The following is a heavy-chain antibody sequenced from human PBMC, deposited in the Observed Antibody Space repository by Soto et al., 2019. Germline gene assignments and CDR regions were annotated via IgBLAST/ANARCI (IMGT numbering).Heavy chain of an antibody. V-gene: IGHV3-23*01. CDR3: VKLKSLSRSPFDY. CDR1: GLTFYSYD. D-gene: IGHD3-16*01. J-gene: IGHJ4*02. Sequence: GGSLRLSCAASGLTFYSYDMTWVRQAPGKGLEWVSTISGSGDRASYADSVKGRFTISRDNSKNTLYFQMSSLRAEDTAVYYCVKLKSLSRSPFDYWGQGTLVTVSS. CDR2: ISGSGDRA.